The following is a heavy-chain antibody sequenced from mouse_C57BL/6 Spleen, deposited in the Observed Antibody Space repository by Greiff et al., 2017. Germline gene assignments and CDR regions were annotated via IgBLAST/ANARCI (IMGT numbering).Heavy chain of an antibody. CDR2: INPSSGYT. V-gene: IGHV1-7*01. CDR3: ARSTTVVARGYAMDY. J-gene: IGHJ4*01. D-gene: IGHD1-1*01. Sequence: QVQLQQSGAELAKPGASVKLSCKASGYTFTSYWMHWVKQRPGQGLEWIGYINPSSGYTKYNQKFKDKATLTAEKSSSTAYMQLSSLTYEDSAVYYCARSTTVVARGYAMDYWGQGTSVTVSS. CDR1: GYTFTSYW.